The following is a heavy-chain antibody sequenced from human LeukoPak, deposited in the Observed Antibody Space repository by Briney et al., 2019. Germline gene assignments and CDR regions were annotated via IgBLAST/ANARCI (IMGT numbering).Heavy chain of an antibody. CDR1: GYTFTSYG. J-gene: IGHJ4*02. CDR3: ARDSGVVVVPAAIPDY. Sequence: GASVKVSCKASGYTFTSYGISWVRQAPGQGLEWMGWINPNSGGTNYAQKFQGRVTMTRDTSISTAYMELSRLRSDDTAVYYCARDSGVVVVPAAIPDYWGQGTLVTVSS. D-gene: IGHD2-2*01. V-gene: IGHV1-2*02. CDR2: INPNSGGT.